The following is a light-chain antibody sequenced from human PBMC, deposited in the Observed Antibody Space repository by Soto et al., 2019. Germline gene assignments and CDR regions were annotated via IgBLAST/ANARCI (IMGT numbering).Light chain of an antibody. V-gene: IGKV4-1*01. CDR1: QSVLYISNNKNY. J-gene: IGKJ4*01. CDR2: WAS. Sequence: DILMTQSPYSLAVSLGERATINCKSSQSVLYISNNKNYLAWYQQKPGQPPKLLIYWASTRESGVPDRFSGSGSGTDFTLTISSLQAEDVAVYYCQQYYSTPLTFGGGTKVDIK. CDR3: QQYYSTPLT.